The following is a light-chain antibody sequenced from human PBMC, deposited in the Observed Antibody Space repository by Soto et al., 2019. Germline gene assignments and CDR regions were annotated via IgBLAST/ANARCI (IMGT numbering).Light chain of an antibody. V-gene: IGLV2-23*01. CDR3: CSYAGSSTWV. J-gene: IGLJ3*02. CDR2: EGS. Sequence: QSALTQPASVSGSPGQSITISCTGTSSDVGSYNLVSWYQQHPGKAPKLMIYEGSKRLSGVSNRFSGSKSGITASLTISGLQAEDEADYYCCSYAGSSTWVFGGGTKVTVL. CDR1: SSDVGSYNL.